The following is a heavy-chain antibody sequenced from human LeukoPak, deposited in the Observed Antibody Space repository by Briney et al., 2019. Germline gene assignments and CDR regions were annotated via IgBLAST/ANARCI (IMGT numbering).Heavy chain of an antibody. J-gene: IGHJ3*02. V-gene: IGHV4-4*07. Sequence: SETLSLTCTVSGGSISSYYWSWIRQPAGKGLEWIGRIYTSGSTNYNPSLKSRVTMSVDTSKNQFSLKLSSVTAADTAVYYCARAAYCGGDCSPGAFDIWGQGTMVTVSS. CDR1: GGSISSYY. CDR3: ARAAYCGGDCSPGAFDI. CDR2: IYTSGST. D-gene: IGHD2-21*02.